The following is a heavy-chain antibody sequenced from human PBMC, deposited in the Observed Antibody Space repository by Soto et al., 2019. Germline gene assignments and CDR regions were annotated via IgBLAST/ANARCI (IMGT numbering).Heavy chain of an antibody. V-gene: IGHV4-4*02. CDR2: IYHSGST. J-gene: IGHJ4*02. CDR1: GGSISSSNW. CDR3: ATMGTPATGLYYFDY. D-gene: IGHD1-7*01. Sequence: SETLSLTCAVSGGSISSSNWWSWVRQPPGKGLEWIGEIYHSGSTNYNPSLKSRVSMSVDTSKNQFSLNLSFVTAADTAVYYCATMGTPATGLYYFDYWGQGTLVTVSS.